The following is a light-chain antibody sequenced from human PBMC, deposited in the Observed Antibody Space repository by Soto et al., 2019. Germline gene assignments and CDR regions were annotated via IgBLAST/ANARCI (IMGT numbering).Light chain of an antibody. CDR2: GAS. Sequence: EIVMTQSPATLSVSPGERATLSCRASQTVNSDYLAWFQQRPGQAPRLLIYGASSRATGIPDRFSGSGSGTDFTLTISRLEPEDFAVYYCQQYNNSLRTFGQGTKVDIK. J-gene: IGKJ1*01. CDR3: QQYNNSLRT. CDR1: QTVNSDY. V-gene: IGKV3-20*01.